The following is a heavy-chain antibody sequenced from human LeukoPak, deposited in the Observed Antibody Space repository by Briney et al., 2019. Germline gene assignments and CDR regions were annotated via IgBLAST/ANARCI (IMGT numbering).Heavy chain of an antibody. D-gene: IGHD6-13*01. CDR3: ARSMTVWQQLVLGY. V-gene: IGHV4-61*02. Sequence: SETLSLTCTVSGGSVSSGNYYWNWIRQPAGKGLEWIGRIYTSGSTNYIPSLQSRVTISVDTSKNQFSLKLGSVTAADTAVYYCARSMTVWQQLVLGYWGQGTLVTVSS. CDR2: IYTSGST. J-gene: IGHJ4*02. CDR1: GGSVSSGNYY.